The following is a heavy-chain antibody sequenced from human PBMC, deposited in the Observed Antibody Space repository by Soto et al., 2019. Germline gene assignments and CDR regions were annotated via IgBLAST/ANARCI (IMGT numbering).Heavy chain of an antibody. CDR1: GGSISSGGYY. Sequence: SETLSLTCTVSGGSISSGGYYWSWIRQHPGKGLEWIGYIYYSGSTYYNPSLKSRVTISVDTSKNQFSLKLSSVTAADTAVYYCARVEDIYFDYWGQGTLVTVSS. D-gene: IGHD2-15*01. J-gene: IGHJ4*02. CDR3: ARVEDIYFDY. CDR2: IYYSGST. V-gene: IGHV4-31*03.